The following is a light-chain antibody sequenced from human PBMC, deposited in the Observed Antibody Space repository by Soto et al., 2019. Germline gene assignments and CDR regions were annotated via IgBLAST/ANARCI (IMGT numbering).Light chain of an antibody. CDR2: EGS. V-gene: IGLV2-23*01. Sequence: QSALTQPASVSGSPGQSLTISCTGTSSDVGSSNFVSWYQQHPGKAPKLIIYEGSRRPSGVSGRFSGSKSGNAASLTISGLQAEDDVDYSCCSFPDSSTFYVFGTGTKVTVL. J-gene: IGLJ1*01. CDR3: CSFPDSSTFYV. CDR1: SSDVGSSNF.